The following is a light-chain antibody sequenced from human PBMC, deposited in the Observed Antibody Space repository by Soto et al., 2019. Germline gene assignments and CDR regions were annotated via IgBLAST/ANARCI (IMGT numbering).Light chain of an antibody. CDR1: QSVSNH. CDR3: QHYFNWPRT. V-gene: IGKV3-15*01. CDR2: GAS. J-gene: IGKJ1*01. Sequence: EVVMTQSPATLSVSPGEGVTLSCRASQSVSNHLAWYQQRPGQAPRVLIYGASTRATGIPARFSGSGSGTQFTLTISSLQSEDFALYYCQHYFNWPRTFGQGTKVEIK.